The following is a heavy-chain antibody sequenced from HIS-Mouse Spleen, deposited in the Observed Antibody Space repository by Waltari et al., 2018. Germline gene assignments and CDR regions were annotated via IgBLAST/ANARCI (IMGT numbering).Heavy chain of an antibody. V-gene: IGHV3-48*01. J-gene: IGHJ5*02. Sequence: EVQLVESGGGLVQPGGSLSLSCAASGFPFSSYSMNWFRQAPGKGLEWVSYISSSSSTIYYADSVKGRFTISRDNAKNSLYLQMNSLRAEDTAVYYCARDLGNWFDPWGQGTLVTVSS. CDR3: ARDLGNWFDP. CDR1: GFPFSSYS. CDR2: ISSSSSTI.